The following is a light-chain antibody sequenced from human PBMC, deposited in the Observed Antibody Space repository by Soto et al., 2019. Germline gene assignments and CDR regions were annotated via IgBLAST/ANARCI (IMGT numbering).Light chain of an antibody. CDR1: SSDVGSYNL. CDR3: CSYAGSTAWV. CDR2: EVS. V-gene: IGLV2-23*02. Sequence: QSALTQPASVSGSPEQSITISCTGTSSDVGSYNLVSWYQQHPGKAPKLMIYEVSKRPSGVSNRFSGSKSGNTASLTISGLQAEDEADYYCCSYAGSTAWVFGTGTKVTVL. J-gene: IGLJ1*01.